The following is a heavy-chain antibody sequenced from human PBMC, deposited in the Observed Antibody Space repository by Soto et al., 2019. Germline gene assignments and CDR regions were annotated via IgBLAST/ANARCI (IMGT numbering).Heavy chain of an antibody. J-gene: IGHJ6*03. CDR1: GGSISSYY. D-gene: IGHD3-9*01. Sequence: PSETLSLTCTVSGGSISSYYWSWIRQPPGKGLEWIGYIYYSGSTNYNPSLKSRVTISVDTSKNQFSLRLSSVTAADTAVYYCARGGLYYDILTGFGPNYYYSMDVWGKGTTVTVSS. V-gene: IGHV4-59*08. CDR3: ARGGLYYDILTGFGPNYYYSMDV. CDR2: IYYSGST.